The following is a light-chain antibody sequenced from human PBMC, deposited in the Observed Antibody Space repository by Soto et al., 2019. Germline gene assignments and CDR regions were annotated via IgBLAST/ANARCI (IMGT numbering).Light chain of an antibody. CDR3: QRSGTSPPYI. Sequence: EVVLTQSPGTLSLSPGERATLSCRASQSLDSTSLAWYQQKPGQSPRLVIYGASRRATGIPDRFSGSGSGTDFSLTIDRLEPEDFAVYYCQRSGTSPPYIFGAGTRLDIK. CDR2: GAS. J-gene: IGKJ2*01. CDR1: QSLDSTS. V-gene: IGKV3-20*01.